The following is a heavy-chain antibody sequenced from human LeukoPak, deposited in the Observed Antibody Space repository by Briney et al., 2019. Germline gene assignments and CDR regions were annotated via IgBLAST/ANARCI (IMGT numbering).Heavy chain of an antibody. D-gene: IGHD6-6*01. J-gene: IGHJ1*01. CDR2: IYHSGST. V-gene: IGHV4-59*01. CDR3: ARGGAARLHFQN. CDR1: GGTISTYY. Sequence: PSETLSLTCTVSGGTISTYYWNWIRQPPGKGLEWIGYIYHSGSTNYNPSLQSRVTISVDTSKNQFSLNLDSVTAADTAVYYCARGGAARLHFQNWGQGTLVTVSS.